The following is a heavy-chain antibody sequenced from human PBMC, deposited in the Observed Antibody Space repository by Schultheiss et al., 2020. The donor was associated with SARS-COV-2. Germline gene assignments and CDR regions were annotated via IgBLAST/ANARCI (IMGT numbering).Heavy chain of an antibody. CDR2: ISGSGGST. CDR3: ARSQPGSSYLFDY. J-gene: IGHJ4*02. D-gene: IGHD1-26*01. Sequence: GGSLRLSCAASGFIFSSYWMHWVRQAPGKGLEWVSAISGSGGSTYYADSVKGRFTISRDNSKNTLYLQMNSLRAGDTAVYYCARSQPGSSYLFDYWGQGTLVTVSS. CDR1: GFIFSSYW. V-gene: IGHV3-23*01.